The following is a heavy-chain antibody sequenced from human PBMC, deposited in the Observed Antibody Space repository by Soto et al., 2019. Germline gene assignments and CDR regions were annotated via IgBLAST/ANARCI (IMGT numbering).Heavy chain of an antibody. D-gene: IGHD6-19*01. CDR2: TYYRSKWYY. V-gene: IGHV6-1*01. CDR3: ARDGSGFHWYFDV. Sequence: QVQLQQSGPGLVKPSQTLSLMCDISGDSVSSVTSTWSWIRQSPSRGLEWLGSTYYRSKWYYDYAVSVKSRIVTTPDTSKTQLTLDLNSVTPEDTAVYFCARDGSGFHWYFDVWGRGTLVTVSS. J-gene: IGHJ2*01. CDR1: GDSVSSVTST.